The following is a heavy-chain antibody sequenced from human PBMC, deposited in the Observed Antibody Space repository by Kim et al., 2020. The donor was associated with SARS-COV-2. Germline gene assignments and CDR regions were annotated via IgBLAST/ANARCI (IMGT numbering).Heavy chain of an antibody. CDR3: ARPPRGISRRTFDI. V-gene: IGHV4-39*01. J-gene: IGHJ3*02. D-gene: IGHD3-3*01. Sequence: SETLSLTCNVSGASIDSTNYYWGWIRQSPGKGLEWIGSISYSGTTYYNPSFESRVTISADTSKNQFSLKVSSVTAADTAVYYCARPPRGISRRTFDIWGQGTMVTVSS. CDR1: GASIDSTNYY. CDR2: ISYSGTT.